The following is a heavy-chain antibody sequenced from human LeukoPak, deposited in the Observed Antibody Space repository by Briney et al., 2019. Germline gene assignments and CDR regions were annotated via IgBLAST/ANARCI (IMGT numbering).Heavy chain of an antibody. D-gene: IGHD1-7*01. V-gene: IGHV1-18*01. CDR1: GYTFTSYA. J-gene: IGHJ4*02. CDR3: ARALGRYNWNYAPHY. CDR2: ISAYNGHT. Sequence: GASVKVSCKASGYTFTSYAISWVRQAPGQGLEWMGWISAYNGHTNYAQKFQGRVTMTRDTSISTAYMELSRLRSDDTAVYYCARALGRYNWNYAPHYWGQGTLVTVSS.